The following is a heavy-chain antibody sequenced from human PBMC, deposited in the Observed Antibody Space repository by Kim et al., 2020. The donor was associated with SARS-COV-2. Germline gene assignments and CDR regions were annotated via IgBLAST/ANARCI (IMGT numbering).Heavy chain of an antibody. J-gene: IGHJ5*02. D-gene: IGHD3-3*01. V-gene: IGHV4-34*01. CDR2: INHSGST. CDR3: ARHIRGGTYYDFWSGYETPGWFDP. CDR1: GGSFSGYY. Sequence: SETLSLTCAVYGGSFSGYYWSWIRQPPGKGLEWIGEINHSGSTNYNPSLKSRVTISVDTSKNQFSLKLSSVTAADTAVYYCARHIRGGTYYDFWSGYETPGWFDPWGQGTLVTVSS.